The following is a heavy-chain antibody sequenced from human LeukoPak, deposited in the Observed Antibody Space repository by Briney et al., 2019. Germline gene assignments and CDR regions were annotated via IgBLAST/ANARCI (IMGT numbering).Heavy chain of an antibody. V-gene: IGHV4-39*07. CDR1: GGSISSYSTYY. J-gene: IGHJ4*02. CDR2: IFFSGTT. D-gene: IGHD3-16*01. Sequence: SETLSLTCTVSGGSISSYSTYYWGWIRQPPGKGLEWIGSIFFSGTTYYSPSLRSRVTISIDTSKNQFSLRLSSVTAADTAVYYCARGGAVGDSFDYWGQGTLVSVSS. CDR3: ARGGAVGDSFDY.